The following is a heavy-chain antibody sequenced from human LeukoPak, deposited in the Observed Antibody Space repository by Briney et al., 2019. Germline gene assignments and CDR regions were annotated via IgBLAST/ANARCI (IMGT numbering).Heavy chain of an antibody. V-gene: IGHV1-18*01. Sequence: ASVKVSCKASGYTFTSYGISWVRQAPGQELEWMGWISAYNGNTNYAQKLQGRVTMTTDTSTSTAYMELRSLRSDDTAVYYCASGYCSSTSCYAPFDYWGQGTLVTVSS. CDR1: GYTFTSYG. J-gene: IGHJ4*02. D-gene: IGHD2-2*01. CDR2: ISAYNGNT. CDR3: ASGYCSSTSCYAPFDY.